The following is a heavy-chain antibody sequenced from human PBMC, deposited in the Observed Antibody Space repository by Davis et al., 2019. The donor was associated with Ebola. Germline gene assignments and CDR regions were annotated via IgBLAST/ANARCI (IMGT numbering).Heavy chain of an antibody. CDR2: IYTSGST. Sequence: SETLSLTCTVSGDFNSISTYYRSWIRQSAGKGLEWMGGIYTSGSTNYNPSLKSRITMSIDTSKNQFSLKLSSVTAADTAVYFCAVAGYWGPGTLVTVSS. CDR3: AVAGY. V-gene: IGHV4-4*07. D-gene: IGHD6-19*01. J-gene: IGHJ4*02. CDR1: GDFNSISTYY.